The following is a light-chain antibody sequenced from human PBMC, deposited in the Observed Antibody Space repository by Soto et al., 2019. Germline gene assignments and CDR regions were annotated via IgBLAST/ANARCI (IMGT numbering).Light chain of an antibody. CDR3: HYKQFARSRVYS. J-gene: IGKJ2*03. CDR1: QSVTSTY. Sequence: EIVLTQSPVTLSLSPGERATLSCRASQSVTSTYLAWYQQKPGQSPRLIIYGGSTRASGFPDRFSGGGSGTDCTLTISRLETEDSAVYYCHYKQFARSRVYSCDRGPKLEI. CDR2: GGS. V-gene: IGKV3-20*01.